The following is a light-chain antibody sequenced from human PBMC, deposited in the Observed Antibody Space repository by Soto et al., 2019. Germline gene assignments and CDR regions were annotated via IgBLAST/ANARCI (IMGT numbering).Light chain of an antibody. CDR3: QQFFSAALT. CDR1: EPISTF. Sequence: DIHLTPSPSSLSASLGDSITITCRASEPISTFLNWYQVQPGKAPRLLVYGASYLQVGVPVRFRGSGSGTLFTLTIDNLQREDLASYFCQQFFSAALTFGGGTRVDI. V-gene: IGKV1-39*01. J-gene: IGKJ4*01. CDR2: GAS.